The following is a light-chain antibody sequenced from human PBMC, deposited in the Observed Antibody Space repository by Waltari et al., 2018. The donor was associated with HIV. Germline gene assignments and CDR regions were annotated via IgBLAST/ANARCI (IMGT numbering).Light chain of an antibody. CDR3: QSYDSSLRGHV. Sequence: QSVLTPPPSVSGAPGQRITISCTGSSSNIGAGFDVHWYQHLPGKAPKVLIYGNTNRPSGVPDRFSGSKSGTSASLAITGLQADDEGDYYCQSYDSSLRGHVFGSGTKVAV. V-gene: IGLV1-40*01. CDR1: SSNIGAGFD. CDR2: GNT. J-gene: IGLJ1*01.